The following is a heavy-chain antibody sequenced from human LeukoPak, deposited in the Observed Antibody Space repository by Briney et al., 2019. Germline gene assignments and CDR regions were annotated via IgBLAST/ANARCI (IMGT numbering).Heavy chain of an antibody. CDR3: ARDGQRCSGSNCYTVDI. D-gene: IGHD2-2*02. V-gene: IGHV4-38-2*02. CDR1: GYSISSGFH. CDR2: KYHTGST. Sequence: SETLSLTCTVSGYSISSGFHWGWIRQPPGKGLEWIGSKYHTGSTYYNPSLRSRVTISVDTSKNQFSLKLSSVTAADTAAYYGARDGQRCSGSNCYTVDIWGQGTMVTVSS. J-gene: IGHJ3*02.